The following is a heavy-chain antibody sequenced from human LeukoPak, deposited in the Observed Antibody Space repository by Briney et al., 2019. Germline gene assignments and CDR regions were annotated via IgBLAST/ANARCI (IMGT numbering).Heavy chain of an antibody. D-gene: IGHD3-10*01. CDR1: GGSFSGYY. CDR2: INHSGST. V-gene: IGHV4-34*01. Sequence: KSSETLSLTCAVYGGSFSGYYWSWIRQPPGKGLEWIGEINHSGSTNYNPSLKSRVTISVDTSKNQFSLKLSSVTAADTAVYYCASRFYGSGSYFLAFDPWGQGTLVTVSS. J-gene: IGHJ5*02. CDR3: ASRFYGSGSYFLAFDP.